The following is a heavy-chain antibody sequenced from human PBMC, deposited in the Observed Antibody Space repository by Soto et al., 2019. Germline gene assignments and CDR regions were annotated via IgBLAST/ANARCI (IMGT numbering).Heavy chain of an antibody. CDR2: IYYSGST. CDR1: GGSSSSYY. V-gene: IGHV4-59*12. Sequence: ASETLCLTWTVAGGSSSSYYWSWIRQPPGKGLEWIGYIYYSGSTNYNPSLKSRVTISVDTSKNQFSLKLSSVTAADTAVYYCARDRDYYGSGSYYSLFDPWGQGTLVTVSS. J-gene: IGHJ5*02. CDR3: ARDRDYYGSGSYYSLFDP. D-gene: IGHD3-10*01.